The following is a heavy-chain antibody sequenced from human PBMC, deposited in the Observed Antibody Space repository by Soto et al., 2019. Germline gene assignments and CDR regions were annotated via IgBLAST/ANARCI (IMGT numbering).Heavy chain of an antibody. CDR2: ISGSGGVT. V-gene: IGHV3-23*01. Sequence: EVQLLESGGGLVQPGGSQRLSCAASGFTFSSYAMSWVRQGPGKGLEWVTLISGSGGVTDYADSVKGRFTVSRDNSKNTMYLELNSPTAGDTAIYYCAKIHSGSSEDAFDVWGQGTGVTVSS. CDR1: GFTFSSYA. J-gene: IGHJ3*01. D-gene: IGHD6-19*01. CDR3: AKIHSGSSEDAFDV.